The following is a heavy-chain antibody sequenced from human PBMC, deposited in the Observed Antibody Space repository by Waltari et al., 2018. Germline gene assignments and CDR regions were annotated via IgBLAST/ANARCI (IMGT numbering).Heavy chain of an antibody. Sequence: EVQLVESGGGLVKPGGSLRLSCAASGFTFSSYSMNWVRQAPGKGLEWVSSISSSSSYIYYADSVKGRITIARDNAKNSLDLQMNSLRAEDTAVYYCARETLGSGGYVSDYWGQGTLVTVSS. CDR2: ISSSSSYI. D-gene: IGHD5-12*01. CDR1: GFTFSSYS. J-gene: IGHJ4*02. CDR3: ARETLGSGGYVSDY. V-gene: IGHV3-21*01.